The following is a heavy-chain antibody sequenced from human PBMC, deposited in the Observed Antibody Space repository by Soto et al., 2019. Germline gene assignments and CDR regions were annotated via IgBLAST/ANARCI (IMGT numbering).Heavy chain of an antibody. D-gene: IGHD2-2*01. J-gene: IGHJ3*02. CDR1: GFTFDDYA. CDR3: AKDRRYCSSTSCYSSDAFDI. V-gene: IGHV3-9*01. Sequence: EVQLVESGGGLVQPGRSLRLSCAASGFTFDDYAMHWVRQAPGKGLEWVSGISWNSGSIGYADSVKGRFTISRDNAKNSLYLQMNSLRAEDTALYYCAKDRRYCSSTSCYSSDAFDIWGQGTIVTVSS. CDR2: ISWNSGSI.